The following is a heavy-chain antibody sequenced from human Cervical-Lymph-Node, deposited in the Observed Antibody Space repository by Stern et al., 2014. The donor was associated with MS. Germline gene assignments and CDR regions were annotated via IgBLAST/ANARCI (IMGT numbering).Heavy chain of an antibody. V-gene: IGHV4-61*02. CDR3: ARDKEDTNMAFRYFDN. CDR1: GGSVGSGSYD. J-gene: IGHJ4*02. D-gene: IGHD5-18*01. CDR2: IYTTGST. Sequence: VQLVESGPGLVKPSQTLSLTCTVSGGSVGSGSYDWSWIRQPAGKGLEWIGRIYTTGSTYYNPSLKSRVPISIATSKNQVSLTLPSVTAADTAVYYCARDKEDTNMAFRYFDNWGQGTLVTVSS.